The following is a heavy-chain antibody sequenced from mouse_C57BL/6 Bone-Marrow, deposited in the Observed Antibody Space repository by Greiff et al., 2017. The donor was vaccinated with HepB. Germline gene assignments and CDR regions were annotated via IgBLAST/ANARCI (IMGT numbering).Heavy chain of an antibody. CDR3: ARDLDSSGYSRDWFAY. Sequence: EVKVVESGGGLVQSGRSLRLSCATSGFTFSDFYMEWVRQAPGKGLEWIAASRNKANDYTTEYNASVKGRFIVSRDTSQSILYLQMNALRAEDTAIYYCARDLDSSGYSRDWFAYWGQGTLVTVSA. CDR1: GFTFSDFY. CDR2: SRNKANDYTT. D-gene: IGHD3-2*02. V-gene: IGHV7-1*01. J-gene: IGHJ3*01.